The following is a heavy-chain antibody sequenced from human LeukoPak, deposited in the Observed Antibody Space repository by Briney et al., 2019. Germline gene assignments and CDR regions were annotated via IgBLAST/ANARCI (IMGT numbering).Heavy chain of an antibody. CDR1: GFTFSSYW. CDR3: ARVGAGGPRRALDV. J-gene: IGHJ3*01. Sequence: TGGSLRLSCAASGFTFSSYWMHWVRQAPGKGLVWVSRINTDGSSTSYADSVKGRFTISRDNAKNTLYLQMNSLRAEDTAVYYCARVGAGGPRRALDVWGQGTMVTVSS. V-gene: IGHV3-74*01. D-gene: IGHD6-13*01. CDR2: INTDGSST.